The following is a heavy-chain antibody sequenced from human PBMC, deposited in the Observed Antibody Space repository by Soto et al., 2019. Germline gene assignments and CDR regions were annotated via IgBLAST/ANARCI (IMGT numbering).Heavy chain of an antibody. V-gene: IGHV3-23*01. CDR2: ISDSDDDT. CDR1: GFTFRKYA. CDR3: AKDGGVSARYFDT. J-gene: IGHJ4*02. D-gene: IGHD2-8*01. Sequence: ESGGGLGQPGGSLRLSCTASGFTFRKYAMSWVRQAPGKGLEWISGISDSDDDTYYADSVRGRFTISRDNSKNMLYLQMNSLRGDDTAVYYCAKDGGVSARYFDTWGQGTLVTVSS.